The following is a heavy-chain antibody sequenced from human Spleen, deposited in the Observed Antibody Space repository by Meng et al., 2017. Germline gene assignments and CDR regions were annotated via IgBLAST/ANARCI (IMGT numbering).Heavy chain of an antibody. V-gene: IGHV5-51*01. D-gene: IGHD1-26*01. CDR3: ARHERIVGGTASDF. J-gene: IGHJ4*02. CDR1: GYSFTSYW. CDR2: IYPGDSDT. Sequence: GGSLRLSCKGSGYSFTSYWIGWVRQMPGKGLEWMGIIYPGDSDTRYSPSFQGQVTISADNSISTAYLQWTSLKASDTAMYYCARHERIVGGTASDFWGQGTLVTVSS.